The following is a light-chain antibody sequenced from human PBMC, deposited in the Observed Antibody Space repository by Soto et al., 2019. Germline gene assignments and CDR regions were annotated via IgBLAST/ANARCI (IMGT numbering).Light chain of an antibody. CDR3: QQYNNWPRAT. Sequence: ETLMPHSPAIVSLSPGPTSITSCRASQSVSTNLAWYQHKPGQAPRLLISGASTRATGLPARFSGSGSGTEFNLAISSLQSEDFGVYYCQQYNNWPRATFGGGTKVDIK. J-gene: IGKJ4*01. CDR2: GAS. V-gene: IGKV3-15*01. CDR1: QSVSTN.